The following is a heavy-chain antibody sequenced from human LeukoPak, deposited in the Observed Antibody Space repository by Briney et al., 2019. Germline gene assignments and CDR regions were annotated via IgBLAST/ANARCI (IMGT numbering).Heavy chain of an antibody. CDR3: ARDRVDYYDSSGYYSIGAFDI. CDR1: GGSISNGGYS. Sequence: SQTLSLTCAVSGGSISNGGYSWSRIRQPPGKGLEWIGYIYHSGSTYYNPSLKSRVTISVDRSKNQFSLKLNSVTAADTAVYYCARDRVDYYDSSGYYSIGAFDIWGQGTMVTVSS. J-gene: IGHJ3*02. V-gene: IGHV4-30-2*01. D-gene: IGHD3-22*01. CDR2: IYHSGST.